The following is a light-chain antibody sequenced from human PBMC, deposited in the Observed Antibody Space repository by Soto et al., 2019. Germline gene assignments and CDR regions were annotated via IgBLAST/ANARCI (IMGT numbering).Light chain of an antibody. CDR3: CSFAGTGTQYV. Sequence: QSALTQPASVSGSLGQSTTISCIGSSDNIGSYNLVSWYQHKPGKAPKIIIFEGSQRPSGVSNRFSGSRSGNTASLTISGLQAEDEADYYCCSFAGTGTQYVFGTGTKVTVL. CDR2: EGS. CDR1: SDNIGSYNL. J-gene: IGLJ1*01. V-gene: IGLV2-23*01.